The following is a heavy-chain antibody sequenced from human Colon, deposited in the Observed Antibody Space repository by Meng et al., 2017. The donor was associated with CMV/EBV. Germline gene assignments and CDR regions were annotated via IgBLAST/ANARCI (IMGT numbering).Heavy chain of an antibody. CDR2: IKHDGSEQ. J-gene: IGHJ6*02. D-gene: IGHD3-10*01. Sequence: GESLKISCAASGFTFSSYGMSWVRQAPGKGLEWVASIKHDGSEQYYVDSVKGRFTISRDTARNSVYLQMNSLRAEDTAVYYCARDLKVRGAGTSRGMDVWGQGTTVTVSS. CDR3: ARDLKVRGAGTSRGMDV. V-gene: IGHV3-7*01. CDR1: GFTFSSYG.